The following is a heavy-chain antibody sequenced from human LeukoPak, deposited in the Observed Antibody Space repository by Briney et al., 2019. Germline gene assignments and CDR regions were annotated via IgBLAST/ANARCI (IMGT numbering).Heavy chain of an antibody. CDR2: IKQDGSEK. CDR1: GFTFSSYW. Sequence: PGGSLRLSCAASGFTFSSYWMSWVRQAPGKGLEWVANIKQDGSEKYYVDSVKGRFTISRDNAKNSLYLQMNSLRAEDTAVYYCARDVYDFWSGTGRWFDPWGQGTLVTVSS. D-gene: IGHD3-3*01. V-gene: IGHV3-7*01. J-gene: IGHJ5*02. CDR3: ARDVYDFWSGTGRWFDP.